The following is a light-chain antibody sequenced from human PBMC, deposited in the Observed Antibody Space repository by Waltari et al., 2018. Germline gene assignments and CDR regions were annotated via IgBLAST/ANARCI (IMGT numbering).Light chain of an antibody. V-gene: IGLV1-40*01. CDR2: DTT. Sequence: QSVFAQPPSVSAAPGQKVTIACSGRSSNIGNNVVYWYVQLPGTAPKGLIYDTTYRPSGIPDRFSGSTSGDTASLTITGAQAEDEADYYCHSRDTMSTRVFGGGTRLTV. CDR1: SSNIGNNV. CDR3: HSRDTMSTRV. J-gene: IGLJ3*02.